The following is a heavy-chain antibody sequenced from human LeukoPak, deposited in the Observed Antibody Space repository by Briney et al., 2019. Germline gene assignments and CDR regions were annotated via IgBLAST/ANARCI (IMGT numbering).Heavy chain of an antibody. V-gene: IGHV4-34*01. CDR2: INHSGST. Sequence: SETLSLTCAVYGGSFSGYYWSWIRQPPGKGLAWIGEINHSGSTNYNPSLKSRVTISVDTSKNQFSLKLSSVTAADTAVYYCARGFRWTGIFDYWGQGTLVTVSS. CDR1: GGSFSGYY. CDR3: ARGFRWTGIFDY. J-gene: IGHJ4*02. D-gene: IGHD3/OR15-3a*01.